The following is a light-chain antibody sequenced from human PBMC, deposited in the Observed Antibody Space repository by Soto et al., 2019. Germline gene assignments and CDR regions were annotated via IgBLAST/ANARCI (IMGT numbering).Light chain of an antibody. CDR1: QGISSY. CDR2: AAY. J-gene: IGKJ5*01. V-gene: IGKV1-9*01. CDR3: QQLNSYPST. Sequence: IQLTQSPSSLSASVGARLTITGRASQGISSYLAWYQQKPGKAPKLLIYAAYTLQSGVTSRFSGSGSGTDFTLTISSLQPEDFATYYCQQLNSYPSTFGPGTRLEIK.